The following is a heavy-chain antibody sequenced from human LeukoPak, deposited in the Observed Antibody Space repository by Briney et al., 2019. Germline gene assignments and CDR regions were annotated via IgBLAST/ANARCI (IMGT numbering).Heavy chain of an antibody. D-gene: IGHD2-15*01. CDR2: IYWDDDK. CDR3: ARPVVVVAAPTYYFDY. Sequence: ESGPTLVKPTQTLTLTCTFSGFSLSTSGVGVGWIRQHPGKALEWLALIYWDDDKRYSPSLKSRLTITKDTSKNQVVLTMTNMDPVDTATYYCARPVVVVAAPTYYFDYWGQGTLVTVSS. V-gene: IGHV2-5*02. J-gene: IGHJ4*02. CDR1: GFSLSTSGVG.